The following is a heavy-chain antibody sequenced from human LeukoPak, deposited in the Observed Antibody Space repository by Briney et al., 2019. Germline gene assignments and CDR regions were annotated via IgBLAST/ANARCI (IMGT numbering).Heavy chain of an antibody. V-gene: IGHV3-66*01. CDR1: GFTFSSYE. CDR2: IYIDGNT. J-gene: IGHJ4*02. D-gene: IGHD6-19*01. CDR3: ARDRGSGWYDY. Sequence: GGSLRLSCAASGFTFSSYEMNWVRQAPGKGLEWVSVIYIDGNTYYADSVKGRFTISRDNFKNTLYLQMNSLRAEDTAVYYCARDRGSGWYDYWGQGTLVTVSS.